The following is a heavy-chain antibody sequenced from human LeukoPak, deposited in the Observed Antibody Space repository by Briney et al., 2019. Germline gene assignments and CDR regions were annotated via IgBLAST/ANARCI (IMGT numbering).Heavy chain of an antibody. V-gene: IGHV4-61*02. CDR1: GGSTSSGSYY. D-gene: IGHD3-10*01. CDR3: ARGQLLWFGELLGWFDP. Sequence: PSETLSLTCTVSGGSTSSGSYYWSWIRQPAGKGLEWIGRIYTSGSTNYNPSLKSRVTMSVDTSKNQFSLKLSSVTAADTAVYYCARGQLLWFGELLGWFDPWGQGTLVTVSS. CDR2: IYTSGST. J-gene: IGHJ5*02.